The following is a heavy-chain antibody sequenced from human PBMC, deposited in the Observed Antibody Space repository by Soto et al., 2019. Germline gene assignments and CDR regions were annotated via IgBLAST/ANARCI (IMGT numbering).Heavy chain of an antibody. CDR3: AKRATTVPTPGNYFDC. D-gene: IGHD2-15*01. CDR1: GFSLSDYS. V-gene: IGHV3-23*01. J-gene: IGHJ4*02. Sequence: GGSLRLSCVASGFSLSDYSMTWVRQGPGRGLEWVATLTRTGTTFYADSVKGRFTISRDNSRNTLSLQMYSLRAEDTARYYCAKRATTVPTPGNYFDCWGQGTLVTVSS. CDR2: LTRTGTT.